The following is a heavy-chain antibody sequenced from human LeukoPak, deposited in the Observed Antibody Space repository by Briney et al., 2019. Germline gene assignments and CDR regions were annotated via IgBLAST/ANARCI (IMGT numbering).Heavy chain of an antibody. J-gene: IGHJ6*02. CDR2: IYYSGST. CDR1: GXSISSYY. Sequence: SETLSLTCTVSGXSISSYYWSWIRQLPGKGLEWIGYIYYSGSTNYNPSLKSRVTISVDTSKNQFSLKLSSVTAADTAVYYCARRAGYSYGHEYYYYGMDVWGQGTTVTVSS. V-gene: IGHV4-59*01. CDR3: ARRAGYSYGHEYYYYGMDV. D-gene: IGHD5-18*01.